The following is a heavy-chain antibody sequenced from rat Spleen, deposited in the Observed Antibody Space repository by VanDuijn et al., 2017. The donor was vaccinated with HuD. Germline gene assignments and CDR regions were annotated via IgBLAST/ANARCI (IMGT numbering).Heavy chain of an antibody. V-gene: IGHV5S13*01. CDR1: GFTFSKYG. CDR2: ISSGGGNT. Sequence: EVQLVESGGGLVQPGRSLKLSCAASGFTFSKYGMNWVRQAPTKGLEWVASISSGGGNTYYRDSVKGRFTISRDNSRNTLDLQMDSLRSEDTATYFCTTGIFFDYWGQGVMVTVSS. CDR3: TTGIFFDY. J-gene: IGHJ2*01.